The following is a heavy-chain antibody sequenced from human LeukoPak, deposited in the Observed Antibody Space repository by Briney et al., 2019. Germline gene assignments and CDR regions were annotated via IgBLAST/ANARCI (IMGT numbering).Heavy chain of an antibody. D-gene: IGHD6-13*01. Sequence: ASVKVSCKASGGTFSSYAISWVRQAPGQGLEWMGRIIPILGIANYAQKFQGRVTITADKSTSTAYMELSSLRSEDTAVYYCVRDQGMAAAGTHYWGQGTLVTVSS. J-gene: IGHJ4*02. CDR2: IIPILGIA. CDR1: GGTFSSYA. CDR3: VRDQGMAAAGTHY. V-gene: IGHV1-69*04.